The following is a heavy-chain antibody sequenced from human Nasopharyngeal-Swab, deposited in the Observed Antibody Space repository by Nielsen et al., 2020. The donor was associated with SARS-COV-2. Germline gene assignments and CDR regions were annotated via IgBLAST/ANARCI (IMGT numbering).Heavy chain of an antibody. Sequence: GGSLRLSCEASGFTFSKYWMTWVRQAPAKGLEWVATISQDGSAKTYVDSVKGRFTMSRDNAKNSLYLQMNSLRVEDTAVYYCAKDLRGPYFFWGQGTLVTVSS. V-gene: IGHV3-7*01. CDR2: ISQDGSAK. CDR3: AKDLRGPYFF. D-gene: IGHD2/OR15-2a*01. J-gene: IGHJ4*02. CDR1: GFTFSKYW.